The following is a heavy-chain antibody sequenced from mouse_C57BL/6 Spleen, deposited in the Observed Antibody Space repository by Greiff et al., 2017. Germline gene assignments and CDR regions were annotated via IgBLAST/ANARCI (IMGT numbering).Heavy chain of an antibody. CDR1: GYTFTSYW. J-gene: IGHJ4*01. CDR3: ARDYGSSYVGAMYY. CDR2: IDPSDSYT. Sequence: QVQLKQPGAELVMPGASVKLSCKASGYTFTSYWMHWVKPRPGQGLEWIGEIDPSDSYTNYNQKFKGKSTLTVDKSSSTAYMQLSSLTSEDSAVYYCARDYGSSYVGAMYYWGQGPSVTVSS. V-gene: IGHV1-69*01. D-gene: IGHD1-1*01.